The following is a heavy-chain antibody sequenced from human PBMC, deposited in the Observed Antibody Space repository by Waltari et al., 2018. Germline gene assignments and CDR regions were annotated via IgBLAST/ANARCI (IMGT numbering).Heavy chain of an antibody. CDR1: GGSISSYY. CDR2: IYYSGSN. D-gene: IGHD3-3*01. Sequence: QVQLQESGPGLVKPSETLSLTCTVSGGSISSYYWSWIRQPPGKGREWIGYIYYSGSNNYNPSLKSRVTISVDTSKNQFSLKLSSVTAADTAVYYCAREFVDWAFGVPILGGYFDYWGQGTLVTVSS. V-gene: IGHV4-59*01. J-gene: IGHJ4*02. CDR3: AREFVDWAFGVPILGGYFDY.